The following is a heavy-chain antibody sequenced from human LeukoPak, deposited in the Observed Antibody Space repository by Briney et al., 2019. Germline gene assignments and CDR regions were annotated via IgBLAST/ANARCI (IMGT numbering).Heavy chain of an antibody. Sequence: PSETLSLTCTVSGGSISSYYWSWIRQPAGKGLEWIGRIYTSGSTNYNPSLKSRVTISVDTSKNQFSLKLSSVTAADTAVYYCARGRVLLWFGETLVGLADGMDVWGQGTTVTVSS. D-gene: IGHD3-10*01. V-gene: IGHV4-4*07. J-gene: IGHJ6*02. CDR1: GGSISSYY. CDR2: IYTSGST. CDR3: ARGRVLLWFGETLVGLADGMDV.